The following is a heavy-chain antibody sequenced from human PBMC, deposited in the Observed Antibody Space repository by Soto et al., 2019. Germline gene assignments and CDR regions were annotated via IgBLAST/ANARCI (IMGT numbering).Heavy chain of an antibody. CDR1: GGSISSGTYY. D-gene: IGHD3-22*01. CDR2: IFYDGST. V-gene: IGHV4-39*01. J-gene: IGHJ6*02. Sequence: SETLSLTCTVSGGSISSGTYYWGWIRQPPGRGLEWIGSIFYDGSTYYNPSLKSRVTISADASKNQFSVKVSSVTATDTATYYCARIPVGPNYDTHYGMDVWGQGTTVTVSS. CDR3: ARIPVGPNYDTHYGMDV.